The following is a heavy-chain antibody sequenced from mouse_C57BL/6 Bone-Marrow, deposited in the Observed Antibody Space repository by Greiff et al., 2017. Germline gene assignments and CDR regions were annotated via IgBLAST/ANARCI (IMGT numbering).Heavy chain of an antibody. CDR3: ARYKGDRGYAMDY. V-gene: IGHV7-3*01. Sequence: EVQRVESGGGLVQPGGSLSLSCAASGFTFTDYYMSWVRQPPGKALEWLGFIRNKANGYPTEYSASVKGLFTISRYNSQSILYLQMNALRAEDRATYYCARYKGDRGYAMDYWGQGTSVTVSS. J-gene: IGHJ4*01. CDR2: IRNKANGYPT. CDR1: GFTFTDYY. D-gene: IGHD2-14*01.